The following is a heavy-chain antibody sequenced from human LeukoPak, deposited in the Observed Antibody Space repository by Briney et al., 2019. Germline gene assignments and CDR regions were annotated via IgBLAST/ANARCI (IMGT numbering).Heavy chain of an antibody. D-gene: IGHD2-2*01. Sequence: GASVKVSCKASGYTFTGYYMHWVRQAPGQGLEWMGWSTPNSGGTNYAQKFQGRVTMTRDTSISTAYMELSRLRSDDTAVYYCANLGYCSSTSCYYYYGMDVWGQGTTVTVSS. CDR1: GYTFTGYY. V-gene: IGHV1-2*02. CDR2: STPNSGGT. J-gene: IGHJ6*02. CDR3: ANLGYCSSTSCYYYYGMDV.